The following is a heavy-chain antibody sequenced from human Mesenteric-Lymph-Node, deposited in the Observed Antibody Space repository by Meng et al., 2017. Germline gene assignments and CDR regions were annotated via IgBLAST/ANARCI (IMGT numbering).Heavy chain of an antibody. CDR2: IIPILGTT. J-gene: IGHJ4*02. V-gene: IGHV1-69*10. CDR1: GDKFTSFV. Sequence: QVQLVQSGAEVKKPGSSVKVSCKASGDKFTSFVFNWVRQAPGQGLEWMGGIIPILGTTNYAEKFRGRLTISADTSARTAYMELTSLNSDDTAVYYCARLDLGLAHWGQGTLVTVSS. D-gene: IGHD3-16*01. CDR3: ARLDLGLAH.